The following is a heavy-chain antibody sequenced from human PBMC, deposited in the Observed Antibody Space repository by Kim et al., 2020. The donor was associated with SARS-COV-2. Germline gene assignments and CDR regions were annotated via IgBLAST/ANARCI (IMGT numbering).Heavy chain of an antibody. Sequence: TPSLNGRVTVPVDTSKNQFTLKLSAVTAADTAVYYCARTAYSSSLDAFDIWGQATIVTVSS. CDR3: ARTAYSSSLDAFDI. J-gene: IGHJ3*02. D-gene: IGHD6-13*01. V-gene: IGHV4-34*01.